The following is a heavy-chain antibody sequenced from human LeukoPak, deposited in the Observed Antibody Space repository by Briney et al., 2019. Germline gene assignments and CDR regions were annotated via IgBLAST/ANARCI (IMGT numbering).Heavy chain of an antibody. Sequence: GESLKISCKGSGYSFTNYWIGWVRQMPGKGLEWMGIIYPGDSDTRYSPSFQGQVTISADKPINTAYLQWSSLKASDTAMYYCARRGEDYYFDYWGQGILVTVSS. D-gene: IGHD3-10*01. J-gene: IGHJ4*02. CDR2: IYPGDSDT. CDR1: GYSFTNYW. V-gene: IGHV5-51*01. CDR3: ARRGEDYYFDY.